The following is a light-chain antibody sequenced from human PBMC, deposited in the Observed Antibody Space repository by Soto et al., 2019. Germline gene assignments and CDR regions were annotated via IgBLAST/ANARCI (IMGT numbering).Light chain of an antibody. J-gene: IGKJ5*01. CDR3: QQYNNWPPIT. Sequence: EIVLTQSPGTLSLPPGERATLSCRASQTVSGAYLAWYRQKPGQAPRLLIYDVSRRATGIPDRFSGSGSGTEFTLTISSLQSEDFAVYYCQQYNNWPPITFGQGTRLEIK. V-gene: IGKV3-20*01. CDR2: DVS. CDR1: QTVSGAY.